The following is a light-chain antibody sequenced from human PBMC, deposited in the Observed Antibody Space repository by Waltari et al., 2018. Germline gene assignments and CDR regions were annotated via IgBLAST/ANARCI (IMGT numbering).Light chain of an antibody. CDR2: SNN. V-gene: IGLV1-44*01. Sequence: QSVLTQPPSASGTPGQRVTIPCSGSRSNIGSNTVNWYQQLPGTAPKLLIYSNNQRPSGVPGRFAGSKSGTSASLAISGLQSEDEADYYCASWDDSLNGLFGGGTKLTVL. CDR1: RSNIGSNT. J-gene: IGLJ3*02. CDR3: ASWDDSLNGL.